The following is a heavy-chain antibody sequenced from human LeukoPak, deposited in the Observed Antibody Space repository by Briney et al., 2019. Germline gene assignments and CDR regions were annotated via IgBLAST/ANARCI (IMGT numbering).Heavy chain of an antibody. D-gene: IGHD4-11*01. J-gene: IGHJ4*02. Sequence: PGGSLRLSCAASRFSFSTSWMSWVRQAPGKGLEWVGRIKSKHDGETTEYAAPVKGRFTISRDDSESMVYLQMMSLKTEDTAVYYCCADTVDPLAQIDKWGQGALVNVSS. CDR3: CADTVDPLAQIDK. CDR1: RFSFSTSW. V-gene: IGHV3-15*01. CDR2: IKSKHDGETT.